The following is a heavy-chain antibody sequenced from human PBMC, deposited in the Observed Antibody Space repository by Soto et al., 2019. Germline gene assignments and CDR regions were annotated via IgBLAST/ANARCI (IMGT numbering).Heavy chain of an antibody. CDR1: GGSFSGYY. D-gene: IGHD3-10*01. J-gene: IGHJ3*02. CDR2: INHSGST. V-gene: IGHV4-34*01. CDR3: ARGVRITMVRGGKKPAPVAFDI. Sequence: SETLSLTCAVYGGSFSGYYWSWIRQPPGKGLEWIGEINHSGSTNYNPSLKSRVTISVDTSKNQFSLKLSSVTAADTAVYYCARGVRITMVRGGKKPAPVAFDIWGQGTMVTVSS.